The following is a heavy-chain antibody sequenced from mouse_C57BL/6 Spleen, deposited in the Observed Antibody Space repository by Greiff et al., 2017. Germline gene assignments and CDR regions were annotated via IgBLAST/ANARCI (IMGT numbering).Heavy chain of an antibody. V-gene: IGHV1-55*01. Sequence: VQLQQPGAELVKPGASVKMSCKASGYPFTSYWITWVKQRPGQGLEWIGDIYPGSGSPNYNEKFKSKATLPVDTSSSTAYMQLSSLTSEDSAVYYCAGGYDGRPWFAYWGQGTLVTVSA. CDR2: IYPGSGSP. J-gene: IGHJ3*01. D-gene: IGHD2-2*01. CDR1: GYPFTSYW. CDR3: AGGYDGRPWFAY.